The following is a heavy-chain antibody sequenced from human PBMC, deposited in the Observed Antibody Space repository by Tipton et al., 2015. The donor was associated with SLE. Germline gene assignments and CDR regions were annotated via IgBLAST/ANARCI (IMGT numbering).Heavy chain of an antibody. D-gene: IGHD3-10*01. V-gene: IGHV4-38-2*02. J-gene: IGHJ6*02. Sequence: TLSLTCAVSGYSISSGYYWGWIRQPPGKGLEWIGSIYHSGSTYYNPSLKSRVTISVDTSKNQFSLKLSSVTAADTAVYYCAREGRFGEFYYYYGMDVWGQGTTVTVSS. CDR2: IYHSGST. CDR1: GYSISSGYY. CDR3: AREGRFGEFYYYYGMDV.